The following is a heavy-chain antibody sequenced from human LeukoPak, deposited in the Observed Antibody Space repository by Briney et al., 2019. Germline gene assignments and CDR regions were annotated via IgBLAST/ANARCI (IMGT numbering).Heavy chain of an antibody. CDR3: ARGGYCSGGSCYFFFDI. CDR2: INPSGGST. CDR1: GYTFTSYY. V-gene: IGHV1-46*01. Sequence: ASVKVSCKASGYTFTSYYMHWVRQAPGQGLEWMGIINPSGGSTSYAQKFQGRVTMTRDTSTSTVYMELSRLRSDDTAVYYCARGGYCSGGSCYFFFDIWGQGTMVTVSS. J-gene: IGHJ3*02. D-gene: IGHD2-15*01.